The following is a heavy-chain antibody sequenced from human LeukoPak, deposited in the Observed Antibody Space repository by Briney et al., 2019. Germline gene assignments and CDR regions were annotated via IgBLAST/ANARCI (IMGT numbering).Heavy chain of an antibody. J-gene: IGHJ4*02. D-gene: IGHD6-19*01. CDR3: ARDRTPPSYSSGWHDY. CDR2: IWYDGSNK. Sequence: PGGSLRLSCAASGFTFSSYGMHWVRQAPGKGLEWVAVIWYDGSNKYYADSVKGRFTISRDNFKNTLYLQMNSLRAEDTAVYYCARDRTPPSYSSGWHDYWGQGTLVTVSS. CDR1: GFTFSSYG. V-gene: IGHV3-33*01.